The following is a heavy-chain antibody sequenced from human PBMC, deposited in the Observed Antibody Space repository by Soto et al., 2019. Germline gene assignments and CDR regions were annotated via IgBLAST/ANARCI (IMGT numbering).Heavy chain of an antibody. CDR2: INHSGST. D-gene: IGHD1-1*01. CDR1: GSRFSSCY. V-gene: IGHV4-34*01. Sequence: LPCAVYGSRFSSCYCSWIRQSPVKGLEWIGEINHSGSTNYTPSLKSRVTISVDTSKNQFSLKLSSVNAADTAVYYCARAGTGYPYYYYYGMDVWGQGTTVTVPS. CDR3: ARAGTGYPYYYYYGMDV. J-gene: IGHJ6*02.